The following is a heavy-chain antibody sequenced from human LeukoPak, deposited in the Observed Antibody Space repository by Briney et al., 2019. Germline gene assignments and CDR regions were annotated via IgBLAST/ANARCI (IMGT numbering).Heavy chain of an antibody. Sequence: SETLSLTCAVYGGSFTDYYWNWIRQPPGKGLEWIGEINHSGITNYNPSLKSRVTISADTSKNQFSLKLSSVTAADTAVYYCAKSNGYGLIDIWGQGTMVTVSS. CDR2: INHSGIT. J-gene: IGHJ3*02. CDR3: AKSNGYGLIDI. CDR1: GGSFTDYY. D-gene: IGHD3-22*01. V-gene: IGHV4-34*01.